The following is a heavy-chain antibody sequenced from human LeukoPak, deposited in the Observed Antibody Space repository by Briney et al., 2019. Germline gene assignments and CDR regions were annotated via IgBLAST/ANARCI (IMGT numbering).Heavy chain of an antibody. Sequence: SETLSLTCAVYGGSFSGYYWSWIRQPPGKGLEWIGEINHSGSTNYNPSLKSRVTISVDTSKNQFSLKLSSVTAADTAVYYCARGGTVGIQLWLTYENGPQGVLFDYWGQGTLVTVSS. D-gene: IGHD5-18*01. V-gene: IGHV4-34*01. CDR2: INHSGST. J-gene: IGHJ4*02. CDR1: GGSFSGYY. CDR3: ARGGTVGIQLWLTYENGPQGVLFDY.